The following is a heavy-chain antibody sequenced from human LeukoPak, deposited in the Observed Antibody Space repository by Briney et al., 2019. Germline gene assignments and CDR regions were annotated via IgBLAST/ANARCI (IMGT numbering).Heavy chain of an antibody. CDR1: GFTFSSYS. J-gene: IGHJ4*02. V-gene: IGHV3-21*01. Sequence: GGSLRLSCAASGFTFSSYSTNWVRQAPGKGLEWVSSISSSSSYIYYADSVKGRFTISRDNAKNSLYLQMNSLRAEDTAVYYCARGGESTVLEWLLQGSSSFDYWGQGTLVTVSS. CDR3: ARGGESTVLEWLLQGSSSFDY. D-gene: IGHD3-3*01. CDR2: ISSSSSYI.